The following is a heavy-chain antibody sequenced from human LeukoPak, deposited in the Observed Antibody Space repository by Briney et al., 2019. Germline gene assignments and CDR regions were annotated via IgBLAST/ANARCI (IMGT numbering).Heavy chain of an antibody. D-gene: IGHD1-1*01. Sequence: ASVKVSCKASGYTFTSYDINWLRQATGQGLEWMGWMNPNSGNTGYAQKFQGRVTMTRNTSISTAYMELSSLRSEDTAVYYCARGRYTSYGIDVWGQGTTVTVSS. V-gene: IGHV1-8*01. J-gene: IGHJ6*02. CDR1: GYTFTSYD. CDR3: ARGRYTSYGIDV. CDR2: MNPNSGNT.